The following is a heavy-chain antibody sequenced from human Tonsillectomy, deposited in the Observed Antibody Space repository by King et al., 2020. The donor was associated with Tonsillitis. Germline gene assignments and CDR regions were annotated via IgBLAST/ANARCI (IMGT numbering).Heavy chain of an antibody. CDR2: IYPGDLDT. CDR3: VRQGASRGVIDY. CDR1: GFMFTTSW. V-gene: IGHV5-51*01. D-gene: IGHD2-2*01. J-gene: IGHJ4*02. Sequence: QLVQSGAEVKKPGETLRISCQGSGFMFTTSWIGWVRQMPGKGLEWMGIIYPGDLDTRYNPSFQGQVSISADKSITTAFLQWSRLKASDTAIYYCVRQGASRGVIDYWGQGTLVTVSS.